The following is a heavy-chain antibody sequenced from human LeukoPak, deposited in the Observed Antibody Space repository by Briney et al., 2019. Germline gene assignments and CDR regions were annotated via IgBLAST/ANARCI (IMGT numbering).Heavy chain of an antibody. CDR3: AREGDSGYDTGNTFDY. Sequence: SETLSLTCTVSGGSISSGDYYWSWIRQPPGKGLEWIGEINHSGSTNYNPSLKSRVTISVDTSKNQFSLKLSSVTAADTAVYYCAREGDSGYDTGNTFDYWGQGTLVTVSS. CDR1: GGSISSGDYY. J-gene: IGHJ4*02. V-gene: IGHV4-39*07. D-gene: IGHD5-12*01. CDR2: INHSGST.